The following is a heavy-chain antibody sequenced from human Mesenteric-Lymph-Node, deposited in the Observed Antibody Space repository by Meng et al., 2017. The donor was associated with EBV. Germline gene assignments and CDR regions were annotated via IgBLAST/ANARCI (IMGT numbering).Heavy chain of an antibody. D-gene: IGHD3-22*01. V-gene: IGHV3-21*01. CDR3: ARGQASYYD. J-gene: IGHJ4*02. CDR2: ISSSSSYI. CDR1: GFTFSTYY. Sequence: EVQLVEAGGVLVKPGWSLRLSCAASGFTFSTYYMNWVRQAPGQGLEWVASISSSSSYIYYADSVKGRFTISRDNAENSLYLQMNSLRAEDTAVYYCARGQASYYDWGQGTLVTVSS.